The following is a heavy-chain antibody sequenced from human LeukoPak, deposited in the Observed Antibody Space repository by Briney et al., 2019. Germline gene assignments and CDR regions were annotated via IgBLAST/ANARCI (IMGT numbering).Heavy chain of an antibody. CDR2: ISSSSSTI. Sequence: GGSLRLSCAASGFTFSSYRMNWVRQAPGKGLEWVSYISSSSSTIYYADSVKGRFTISRDNAKNSLYLQMNSLRAEDTAEYYCARDSGPHDYYYYGMDVWGQGTTVTVSS. V-gene: IGHV3-48*04. CDR1: GFTFSSYR. CDR3: ARDSGPHDYYYYGMDV. J-gene: IGHJ6*02.